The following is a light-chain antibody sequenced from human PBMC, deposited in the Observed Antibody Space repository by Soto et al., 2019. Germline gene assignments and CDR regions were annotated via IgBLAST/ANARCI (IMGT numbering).Light chain of an antibody. V-gene: IGKV3-20*01. CDR2: GAA. CDR1: QTVLNNY. Sequence: EIVLTQSPGTLSLSPGEGATLSCRASQTVLNNYLTWYQHKPGQAPRRLIFGAAIRATGIPDRFSGSGSGTDFTLTIRSLALEDVAVYYCQQYGSSPKTFGQGTTVDIK. J-gene: IGKJ1*01. CDR3: QQYGSSPKT.